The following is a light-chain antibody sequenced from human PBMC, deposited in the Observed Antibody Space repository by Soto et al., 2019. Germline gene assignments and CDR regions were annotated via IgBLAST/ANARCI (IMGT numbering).Light chain of an antibody. J-gene: IGKJ4*01. CDR1: QSISTY. CDR2: VAS. V-gene: IGKV1-39*01. CDR3: QQSYYTPLLT. Sequence: DIQMTQSPSSLSASVGDRVTITCRASQSISTYLNWYQQKPGEAPKLLIFVASNLRSGVPSRFSGSGSGTDFTLTISSLQPEDFATYYCQQSYYTPLLTCGGGTKVEVK.